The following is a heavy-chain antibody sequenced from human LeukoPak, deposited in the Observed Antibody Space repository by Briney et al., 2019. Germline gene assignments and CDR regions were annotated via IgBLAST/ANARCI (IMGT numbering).Heavy chain of an antibody. D-gene: IGHD3-22*01. CDR2: ISSSGGST. V-gene: IGHV3-23*01. J-gene: IGHJ4*02. CDR3: AKRGYYYDSSGYYSRTYFDY. Sequence: GGSLRLSCAASGFTFSSYAMSWVRQAPGKGLEWVSAISSSGGSTFYADSVKGRFTISRDNSKNTLYLQMNSLRAEDTAVYYCAKRGYYYDSSGYYSRTYFDYWGQGTLVIVSS. CDR1: GFTFSSYA.